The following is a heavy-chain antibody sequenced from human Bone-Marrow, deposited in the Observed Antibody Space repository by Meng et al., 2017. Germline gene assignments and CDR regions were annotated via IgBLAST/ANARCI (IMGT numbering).Heavy chain of an antibody. Sequence: ASVKVSCKASGYTFTGYYMHWVRQAPGQGLEWMGRINPNSGGTNYAQKFQGRVTMTRDTSISTAYMELSRLRSDDTAVYYCARESVVVVAATIADYYYYGMDVWGQGTTVTVSS. D-gene: IGHD2-15*01. J-gene: IGHJ6*02. V-gene: IGHV1-2*06. CDR2: INPNSGGT. CDR3: ARESVVVVAATIADYYYYGMDV. CDR1: GYTFTGYY.